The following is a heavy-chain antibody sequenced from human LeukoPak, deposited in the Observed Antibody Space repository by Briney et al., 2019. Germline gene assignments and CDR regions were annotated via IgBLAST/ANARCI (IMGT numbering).Heavy chain of an antibody. CDR2: INHSGST. Sequence: SETLPLTCAVYGGSFSGYYWSWIRQPPGKGLEWIGEINHSGSTNYNPSLKSRVTISVDTSKNQFSLKLGSVTAADTAVYYCARDYGDSIGAYYYYGMDVWGQGTTVTVSS. V-gene: IGHV4-34*01. D-gene: IGHD4-17*01. CDR1: GGSFSGYY. J-gene: IGHJ6*02. CDR3: ARDYGDSIGAYYYYGMDV.